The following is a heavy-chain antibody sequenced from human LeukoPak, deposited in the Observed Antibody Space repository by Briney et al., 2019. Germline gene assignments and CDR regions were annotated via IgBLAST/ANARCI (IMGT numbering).Heavy chain of an antibody. Sequence: SETLSLTCAVSGYSISSGYYWGWIRHPPVKGLEWIGSIYHSGSTYYNPSLKSRVTISVDTSKNQFSLKLSSVTAADTAVYYYARYGGPFDYWGQGTLVTVSS. V-gene: IGHV4-38-2*01. CDR1: GYSISSGYY. D-gene: IGHD4/OR15-4a*01. CDR3: ARYGGPFDY. CDR2: IYHSGST. J-gene: IGHJ4*02.